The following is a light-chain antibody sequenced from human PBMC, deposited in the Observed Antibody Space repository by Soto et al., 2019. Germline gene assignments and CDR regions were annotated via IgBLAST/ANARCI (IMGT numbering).Light chain of an antibody. CDR2: APS. J-gene: IGKJ2*03. CDR3: QQADRIPHS. V-gene: IGKV1-39*01. CDR1: QSINIY. Sequence: DIQMTQSPPSLSASVGDRVTITCRASQSINIYLNWYQQKPGKAPKLVIYAPSSLQSGVPSRFSGSGSGTDCSLTISSLQPEDFATYYWQQADRIPHSLGKGTKVEIK.